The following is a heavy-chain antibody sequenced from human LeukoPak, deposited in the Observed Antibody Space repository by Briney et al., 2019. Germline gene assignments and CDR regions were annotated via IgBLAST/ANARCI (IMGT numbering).Heavy chain of an antibody. Sequence: ASVKVSCKASGYTFTSYAVHWVRQAPGQRLEWMGWINAGNGNTKYSQKFQGRVTITRDTSASTAYMELSSLRSEDTAVYYCARATGIAVAGLGFDYWGQGTLVTVSS. CDR2: INAGNGNT. V-gene: IGHV1-3*01. CDR3: ARATGIAVAGLGFDY. CDR1: GYTFTSYA. J-gene: IGHJ4*02. D-gene: IGHD6-19*01.